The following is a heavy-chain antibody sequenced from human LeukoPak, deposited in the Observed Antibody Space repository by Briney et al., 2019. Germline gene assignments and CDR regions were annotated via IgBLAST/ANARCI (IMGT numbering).Heavy chain of an antibody. CDR1: GFTFSSYE. J-gene: IGHJ6*04. CDR2: ISITGGIK. V-gene: IGHV3-48*03. Sequence: GGSLRLSCAASGFTFSSYELSWVRQAPGKGLEWVSYISITGGIKYYGESVKGGFTISRDKAKNSLYLQMVCLRGEHTAVYYCAKVASEYYGLDVWGKGTTVTVSS. CDR3: AKVASEYYGLDV. D-gene: IGHD1-14*01.